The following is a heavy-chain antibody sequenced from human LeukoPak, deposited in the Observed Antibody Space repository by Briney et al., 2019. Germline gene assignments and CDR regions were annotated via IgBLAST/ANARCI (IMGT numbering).Heavy chain of an antibody. CDR1: GYTLTELS. CDR2: FDPEDGET. Sequence: ASVKVSCKVSGYTLTELSMHWVRQAPGKGLEWMGGFDPEDGETIYAQKFQGRVTMTTDTSTSTAYMELRSLRSDDTAVYYCARDQIPPGSDYYDSSGLFDYWGQGTLVTVSS. V-gene: IGHV1-24*01. CDR3: ARDQIPPGSDYYDSSGLFDY. J-gene: IGHJ4*02. D-gene: IGHD3-22*01.